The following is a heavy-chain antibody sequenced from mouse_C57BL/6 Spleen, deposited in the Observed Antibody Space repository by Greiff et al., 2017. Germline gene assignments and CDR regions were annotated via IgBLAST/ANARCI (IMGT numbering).Heavy chain of an antibody. CDR3: ASRGVTTPFDY. CDR2: ISSGGSYT. J-gene: IGHJ2*01. Sequence: EVQLQESGGDLVKPGGSLKLSCAASGFTFSSYGMSWVRQTPDKRLEWVATISSGGSYTYYPDSVKGRFTITRDNAKNTLYLQMSSLKSEDTAMYYCASRGVTTPFDYWGQGTTLTVSS. D-gene: IGHD2-2*01. CDR1: GFTFSSYG. V-gene: IGHV5-6*01.